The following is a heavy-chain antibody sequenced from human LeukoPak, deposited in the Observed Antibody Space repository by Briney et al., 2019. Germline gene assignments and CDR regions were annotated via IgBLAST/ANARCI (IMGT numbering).Heavy chain of an antibody. CDR3: ARGQGIYYGSQRAEYFQH. D-gene: IGHD3-10*01. CDR2: INSDGSST. CDR1: GFTFSSYW. J-gene: IGHJ1*01. V-gene: IGHV3-74*01. Sequence: GGSLRLSCAASGFTFSSYWMHWVRQAPGKGLVWVSRINSDGSSTSYSDSVKGRFTISTDNANNTLYLQMNSLRAEDTTVYYCARGQGIYYGSQRAEYFQHWGQGTLVTVSS.